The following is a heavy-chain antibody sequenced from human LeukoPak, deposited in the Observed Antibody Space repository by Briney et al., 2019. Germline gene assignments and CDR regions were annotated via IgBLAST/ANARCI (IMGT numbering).Heavy chain of an antibody. CDR1: GFTFSDYW. Sequence: GGSLRLSCAASGFTFSDYWMSWVRQAPGKGLEWVANIKYHGSDEHYVDSVRGRFTVSRDNAKNSLFLQMNSLRAEDTAVYYCARIGGSGTYWDYWGQGTLVTVSS. J-gene: IGHJ4*02. CDR3: ARIGGSGTYWDY. V-gene: IGHV3-7*01. D-gene: IGHD3-10*01. CDR2: IKYHGSDE.